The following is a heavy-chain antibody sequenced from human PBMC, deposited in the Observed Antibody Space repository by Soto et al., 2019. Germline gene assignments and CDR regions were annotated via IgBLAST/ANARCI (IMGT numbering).Heavy chain of an antibody. J-gene: IGHJ4*02. D-gene: IGHD4-17*01. V-gene: IGHV3-23*01. CDR2: ISGDGGSK. CDR1: GFTFSSYA. Sequence: GGSLRLSCAASGFTFSSYAMSWVRQAPGMGLEWVSAISGDGGSKYYADSVKGRFTISRDNSKNTLYLQMNSLRAEDTAVYYCARDTTVTTGLDYWGQGTLVTVSS. CDR3: ARDTTVTTGLDY.